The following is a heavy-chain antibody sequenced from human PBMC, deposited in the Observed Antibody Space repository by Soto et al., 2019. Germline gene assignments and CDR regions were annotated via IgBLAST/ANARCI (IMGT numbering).Heavy chain of an antibody. J-gene: IGHJ6*02. Sequence: GASVKVSCKASGYTFTSNGISWVRQAPGQGLEWMGWISGYNGDTDYAQKFQGRVTMTTDTSTSTAYMEVRSLRPDDTAVYYCARDKPQQIVGYNYYYGLDVWGQGTTVKSP. D-gene: IGHD6-6*01. CDR1: GYTFTSNG. CDR2: ISGYNGDT. V-gene: IGHV1-18*04. CDR3: ARDKPQQIVGYNYYYGLDV.